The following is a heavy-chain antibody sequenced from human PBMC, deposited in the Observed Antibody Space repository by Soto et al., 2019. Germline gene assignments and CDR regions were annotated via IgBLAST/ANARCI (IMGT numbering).Heavy chain of an antibody. Sequence: TSETLSLTCAVSGGSISSSNWWSWVRQPPGKGLEWIGEIYHSGSTNYNPSLKSRVTISVDKSKNQFSLKLSSVTAADTAVYYCARNPLDYYDSSGYWGQGTLVTVSS. D-gene: IGHD3-22*01. CDR1: GGSISSSNW. J-gene: IGHJ4*02. CDR2: IYHSGST. V-gene: IGHV4-4*02. CDR3: ARNPLDYYDSSGY.